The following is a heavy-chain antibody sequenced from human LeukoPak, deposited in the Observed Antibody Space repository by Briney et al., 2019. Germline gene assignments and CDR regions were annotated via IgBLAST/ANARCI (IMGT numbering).Heavy chain of an antibody. CDR2: ISSTSTFI. CDR1: GFTFSRYS. J-gene: IGHJ6*03. Sequence: GSLRLSCAASGFTFSRYSMNWVRQAPGKGLEWVASISSTSTFIYSADSVKGRFTISRDTAKNSLFLQMNSLRAEDTAIYYCARDNFDSSDYPQTYYYYYMDVWGKGTTVTVSS. CDR3: ARDNFDSSDYPQTYYYYYMDV. D-gene: IGHD3-22*01. V-gene: IGHV3-21*01.